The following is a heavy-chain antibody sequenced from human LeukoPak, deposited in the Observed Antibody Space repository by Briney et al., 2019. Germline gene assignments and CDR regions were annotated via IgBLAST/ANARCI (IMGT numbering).Heavy chain of an antibody. D-gene: IGHD5-18*01. CDR3: ARDLGYSYGRYYFDY. CDR1: GYTFTGYY. Sequence: ASVKVSCKTSGYTFTGYYMHWVRQAPGQGLEWMGWINPNSGGTNYAQKFQGRVTVTRDTSISTAYMELSRLRSDDTAVYYCARDLGYSYGRYYFDYWGQGTLVTVSS. J-gene: IGHJ4*02. CDR2: INPNSGGT. V-gene: IGHV1-2*02.